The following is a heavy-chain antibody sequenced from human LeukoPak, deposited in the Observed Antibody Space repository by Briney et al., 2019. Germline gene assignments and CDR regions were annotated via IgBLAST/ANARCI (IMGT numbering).Heavy chain of an antibody. D-gene: IGHD4-11*01. CDR2: IYPDDSNT. Sequence: GESLKISCEGSGYNFPIYWIGWVRQMPGQGLEWMGIIYPDDSNTIYGPSFQGQVTISADKSISTAYLQWSSLKASDTAMYYCARLTYSDYAFDYWGQRTLVTVSS. CDR3: ARLTYSDYAFDY. V-gene: IGHV5-51*01. CDR1: GYNFPIYW. J-gene: IGHJ4*02.